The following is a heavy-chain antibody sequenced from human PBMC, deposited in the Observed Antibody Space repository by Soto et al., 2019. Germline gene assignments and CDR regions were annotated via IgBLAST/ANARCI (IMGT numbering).Heavy chain of an antibody. J-gene: IGHJ5*02. D-gene: IGHD2-21*02. V-gene: IGHV4-31*03. Sequence: QVQLQESGPGLVKPSQTLSLTCTVSGGSISSGGYYWSWIRQHPGKGLEWSGYIYYSGSTYYNPSLKGRITISVDTSKNQFSLKLSSVTAADTAVYYCARSSPVVTAPWGQGTLVTVSS. CDR2: IYYSGST. CDR3: ARSSPVVTAP. CDR1: GGSISSGGYY.